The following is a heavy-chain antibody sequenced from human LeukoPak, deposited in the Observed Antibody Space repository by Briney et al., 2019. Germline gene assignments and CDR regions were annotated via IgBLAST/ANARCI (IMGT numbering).Heavy chain of an antibody. CDR2: ISYDGSNK. CDR1: GFTLSSYA. J-gene: IGHJ4*02. Sequence: GGSLRLSCAASGFTLSSYAMHWVRQAPGKGLEWVAVISYDGSNKYYADSVKGRFTISRDNSKNTLYLQMNSLRAEDTAVYYCAREGGRSHTYYFDYWGQGTLVTVSS. CDR3: AREGGRSHTYYFDY. V-gene: IGHV3-30-3*01.